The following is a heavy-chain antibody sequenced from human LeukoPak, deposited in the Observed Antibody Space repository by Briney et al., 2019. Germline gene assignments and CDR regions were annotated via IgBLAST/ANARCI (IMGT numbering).Heavy chain of an antibody. J-gene: IGHJ5*02. Sequence: PSETLSLTCTVSGGSISSSSYYWGWIRQPPGKGLEWIGSIYYSGSTYYNPSLKSRVTISVDTSKNQFSLKLSSVTAADTAVHYCARRPAVPAMVTSWGQGTLVTVSS. CDR3: ARRPAVPAMVTS. D-gene: IGHD5-18*01. CDR1: GGSISSSSYY. CDR2: IYYSGST. V-gene: IGHV4-39*01.